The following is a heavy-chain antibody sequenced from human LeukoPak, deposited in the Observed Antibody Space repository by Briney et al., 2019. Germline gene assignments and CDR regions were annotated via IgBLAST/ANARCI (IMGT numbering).Heavy chain of an antibody. CDR2: IHHSGST. CDR3: ARSYYDSRGRFDP. V-gene: IGHV4-38-2*02. CDR1: GYSIRRLYY. Sequence: SDTLSLICTLSGYSIRRLYYWGWVRQPPGKGLEWIGTIHHSGSTYYSPSLRSRVTTSVDTSKNQFSLSLSSVTAADTAVYYCARSYYDSRGRFDPWGQGTLVTVSS. J-gene: IGHJ5*02. D-gene: IGHD3-22*01.